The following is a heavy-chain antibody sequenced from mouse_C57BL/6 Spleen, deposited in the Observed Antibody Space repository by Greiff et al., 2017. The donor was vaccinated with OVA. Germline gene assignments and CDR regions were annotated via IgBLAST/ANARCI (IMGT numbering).Heavy chain of an antibody. V-gene: IGHV1-80*01. CDR1: GYAFSSYW. Sequence: VQLQQSGAELVKPGASVKISCKASGYAFSSYWMNWVKQRPGKGLEWIGQIYPGDGDTNYNGKFKGKATLTADKSSSTAYMQLSSLTSEDSAVYFCARGDYYGSRRGYFDYWGQGTTLTVSS. CDR3: ARGDYYGSRRGYFDY. J-gene: IGHJ2*01. D-gene: IGHD1-1*01. CDR2: IYPGDGDT.